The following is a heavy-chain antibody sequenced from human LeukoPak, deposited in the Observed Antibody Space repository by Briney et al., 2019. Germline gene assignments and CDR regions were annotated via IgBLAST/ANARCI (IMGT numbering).Heavy chain of an antibody. D-gene: IGHD3-22*01. CDR2: ISSSSSYI. Sequence: GGSLRLSCAASGFTFSSYSVNWVCQAPGKGLEWVSSISSSSSYIYYADSVKGRFTISRDNAKNSLYLQMNSLRAEDTAVYYCARETVYYYDSSGYYYDVSFDYWGQGTLVTVSS. CDR3: ARETVYYYDSSGYYYDVSFDY. V-gene: IGHV3-21*01. CDR1: GFTFSSYS. J-gene: IGHJ4*02.